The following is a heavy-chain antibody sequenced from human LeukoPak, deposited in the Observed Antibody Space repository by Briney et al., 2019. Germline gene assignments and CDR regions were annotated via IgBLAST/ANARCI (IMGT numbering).Heavy chain of an antibody. V-gene: IGHV4-39*01. CDR2: IYYSGST. CDR3: ARLPTYGSGSSNYYYYYGMDV. Sequence: SETLSLTRTVSGGSISSSSYYWGWIRQPPGKGLEWIGSIYYSGSTYYNPSLKSRVTISVDTSKNQFSLKLSSVTAADTAVYYCARLPTYGSGSSNYYYYYGMDVWGQGTTVTVSS. D-gene: IGHD3-10*01. J-gene: IGHJ6*02. CDR1: GGSISSSSYY.